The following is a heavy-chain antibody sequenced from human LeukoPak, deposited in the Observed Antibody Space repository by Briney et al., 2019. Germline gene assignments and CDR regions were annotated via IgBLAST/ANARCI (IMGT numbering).Heavy chain of an antibody. V-gene: IGHV3-7*01. J-gene: IGHJ4*02. D-gene: IGHD5-18*01. CDR3: VRLRYTYGKNFDC. CDR2: IQQDGSEK. CDR1: GFTFKGYW. Sequence: GGSLRLPCAASGFTFKGYWMSWVRQAPGKGLEWVANIQQDGSEKKYVDSVKGRFTISRDNAKNSLYLQMDSLRAEDTAVYYCVRLRYTYGKNFDCWGQGTLVTVSS.